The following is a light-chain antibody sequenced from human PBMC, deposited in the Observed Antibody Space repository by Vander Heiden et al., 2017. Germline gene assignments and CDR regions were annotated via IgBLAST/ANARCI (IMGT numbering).Light chain of an antibody. Sequence: SALPSPASVTDPPGRSITISCPGPSSDVGSYNYVSWYQQHPGKAPKLMIYDVTSRPSGVSDRFSGSKSANTASLTISGLQAEDEADYYCSSYTSSSTLDVVFGGGTKLTVL. V-gene: IGLV2-14*01. CDR2: DVT. J-gene: IGLJ2*01. CDR3: SSYTSSSTLDVV. CDR1: SSDVGSYNY.